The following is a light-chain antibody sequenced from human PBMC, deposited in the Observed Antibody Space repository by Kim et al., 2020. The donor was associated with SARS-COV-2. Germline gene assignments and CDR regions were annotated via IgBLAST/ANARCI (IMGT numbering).Light chain of an antibody. CDR2: EVS. Sequence: GQSVTISCAGASSDVGAYNRVSWYRQSPGTAPKLMIYEVSHRLSGVPDRFSGSRSGNTASLTISGLQAEDEADYYCCSYTSSTTLVFGGGTQLTVL. CDR3: CSYTSSTTLV. CDR1: SSDVGAYNR. V-gene: IGLV2-18*02. J-gene: IGLJ2*01.